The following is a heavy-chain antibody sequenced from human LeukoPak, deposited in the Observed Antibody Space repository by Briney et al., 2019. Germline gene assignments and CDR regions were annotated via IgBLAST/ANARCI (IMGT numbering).Heavy chain of an antibody. J-gene: IGHJ3*02. V-gene: IGHV4-59*01. D-gene: IGHD2-2*01. CDR2: IYYSGST. CDR1: GGSISSYY. CDR3: VGYQTNTFDI. Sequence: SETLSLTCTVSGGSISSYYWSWIRQPPGKGLEWIGYIYYSGSTNYNPSLKSRVTISVDTSKNQFSLKLSSVTAADTAVYYRVGYQTNTFDIWGQGTMVTVSS.